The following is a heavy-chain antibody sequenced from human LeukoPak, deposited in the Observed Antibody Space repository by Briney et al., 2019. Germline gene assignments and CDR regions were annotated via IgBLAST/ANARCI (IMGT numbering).Heavy chain of an antibody. J-gene: IGHJ5*02. CDR3: GVDIVVVPGAPNWFDP. V-gene: IGHV3-23*01. D-gene: IGHD2-2*01. CDR2: ISGSGDST. Sequence: GGSLRLSCAASGFTFSSYAMSWVRQAPGKGLEWVSAISGSGDSTYYADSVKGRFTISRDDSKNTLYLQMNSLRAEDTAVYYCGVDIVVVPGAPNWFDPWGQGTLVTVSS. CDR1: GFTFSSYA.